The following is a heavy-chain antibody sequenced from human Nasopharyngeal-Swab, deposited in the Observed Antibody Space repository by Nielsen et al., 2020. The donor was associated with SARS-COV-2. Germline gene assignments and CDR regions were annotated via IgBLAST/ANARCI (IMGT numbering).Heavy chain of an antibody. D-gene: IGHD2/OR15-2a*01. CDR3: ARDRLLSDAFDI. CDR2: IGTAGDT. V-gene: IGHV3-13*01. J-gene: IGHJ3*02. Sequence: GSLKISCAASGFTFSSYDMHWVRQATGKGLEWVSAIGTAGDTYYPGSVKGRFTISRENAKNSLYLQMNSLRAGDTAVYYCARDRLLSDAFDIWGQGTMVTVSS. CDR1: GFTFSSYD.